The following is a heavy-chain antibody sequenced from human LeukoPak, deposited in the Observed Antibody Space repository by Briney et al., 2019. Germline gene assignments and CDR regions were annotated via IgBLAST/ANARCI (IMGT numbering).Heavy chain of an antibody. CDR2: INHSGST. CDR1: GGSFSGYY. V-gene: IGHV4-34*01. CDR3: ARGLTDYDSSGYPIRYFDY. Sequence: SETLSLTCAVYGGSFSGYYWSWIRQPPGKGLEWVGEINHSGSTNYNPSLKSRVTISVDTSKNQFSLKLSSVTAADTAVYYCARGLTDYDSSGYPIRYFDYWGQGTLVTVSS. J-gene: IGHJ4*02. D-gene: IGHD3-22*01.